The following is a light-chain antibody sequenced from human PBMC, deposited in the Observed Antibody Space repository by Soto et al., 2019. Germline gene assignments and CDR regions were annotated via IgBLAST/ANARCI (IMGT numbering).Light chain of an antibody. Sequence: DIQMTQSPSTLSESVGDRVTITCRASQSISSWLAWYQQKPGKAPKLLIYKASSLESGVPSRFRGSGSGTEFTLTISILQPDDFATYYCQQYNSYPTFGQGTKVEIK. J-gene: IGKJ1*01. CDR1: QSISSW. CDR2: KAS. CDR3: QQYNSYPT. V-gene: IGKV1-5*03.